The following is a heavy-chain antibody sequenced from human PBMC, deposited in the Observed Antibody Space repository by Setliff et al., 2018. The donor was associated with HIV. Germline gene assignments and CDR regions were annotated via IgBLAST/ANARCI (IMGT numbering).Heavy chain of an antibody. CDR3: ARLGYSGSLVGAFDI. J-gene: IGHJ3*02. CDR1: SGSISTYY. CDR2: IYYTGST. D-gene: IGHD1-26*01. V-gene: IGHV4-59*01. Sequence: PSETLSLTCTVSSGSISTYYWTWIRQPPGKGLEYIGYIYYTGSTDYNPSLNGRVTISIDMSKSQFSLKLNSVTAADTAVYYCARLGYSGSLVGAFDIWGQGTMVTVSS.